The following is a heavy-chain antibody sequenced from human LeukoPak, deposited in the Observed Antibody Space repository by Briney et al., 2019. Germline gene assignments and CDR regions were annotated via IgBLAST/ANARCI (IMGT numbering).Heavy chain of an antibody. Sequence: GESLKISCRGFGYTFTGFWIGWVRQTPGIGLEWMGIIYPGDSDTRYNPSFQGQVTISADKSIDTAYLHFNRVEASDTGIYYCAGLGSRHGYNWGDLWGQGTLVTVSS. D-gene: IGHD5-24*01. J-gene: IGHJ5*02. CDR1: GYTFTGFW. CDR3: AGLGSRHGYNWGDL. V-gene: IGHV5-51*01. CDR2: IYPGDSDT.